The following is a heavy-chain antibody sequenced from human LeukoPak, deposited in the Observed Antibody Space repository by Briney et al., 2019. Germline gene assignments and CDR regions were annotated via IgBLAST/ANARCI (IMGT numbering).Heavy chain of an antibody. CDR3: ARDGTVRGRNGCFDY. D-gene: IGHD3-10*01. J-gene: IGHJ4*02. CDR2: ISYDGSNK. Sequence: HPGGSLRLSCAASGFTFSSYAMHWVRQAPGKGLEWVAVISYDGSNKYYADSVKGRFTISRDNSKNTLYLQMNSLRAEDTAVYYCARDGTVRGRNGCFDYWGQGTLVTVSS. V-gene: IGHV3-30-3*01. CDR1: GFTFSSYA.